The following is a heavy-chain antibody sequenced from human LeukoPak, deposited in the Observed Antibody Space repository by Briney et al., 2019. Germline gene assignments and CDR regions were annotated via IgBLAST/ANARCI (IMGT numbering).Heavy chain of an antibody. CDR3: ARSKGGYSSFGPYYYYGMDV. Sequence: GRSLRLSCAASGFTFSSYAMHWVRQAPGKGLEWVAVMSYDGSNKYYADSVKGRFTISRDNSKNTLYLQMNSLRAEDTAVYYCARSKGGYSSFGPYYYYGMDVWGQGTTVTVSS. CDR2: MSYDGSNK. V-gene: IGHV3-30-3*01. D-gene: IGHD6-13*01. J-gene: IGHJ6*02. CDR1: GFTFSSYA.